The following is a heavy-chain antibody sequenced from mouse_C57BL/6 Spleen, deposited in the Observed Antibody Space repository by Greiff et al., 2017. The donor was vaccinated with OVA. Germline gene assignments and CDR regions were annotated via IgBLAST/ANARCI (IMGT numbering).Heavy chain of an antibody. CDR3: ARHGGLTRDYFDY. CDR1: GFTFSSYG. D-gene: IGHD1-1*02. V-gene: IGHV5-6*01. J-gene: IGHJ2*01. CDR2: ISSGGSYT. Sequence: EVKLVESGGDLVKPGGSLKLSCAASGFTFSSYGMSWVRQTPDKRLEWVATISSGGSYTYYPDSVKGRFTISRDNAKNTLYLQMSSLKSEDTAMYYCARHGGLTRDYFDYWGQGTTLTVSS.